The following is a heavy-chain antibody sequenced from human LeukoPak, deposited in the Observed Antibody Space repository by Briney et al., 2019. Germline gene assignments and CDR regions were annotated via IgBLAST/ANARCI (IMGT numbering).Heavy chain of an antibody. V-gene: IGHV3-74*01. J-gene: IGHJ3*02. D-gene: IGHD3/OR15-3a*01. Sequence: PGGSLILSCAASGITFSRYWMHWVRQPPGKGLVWVSQINIDGSSTSYADSVKGRFTISRDNPKNTLYLQMNSLRAEDTAVYYCARDGHAFDIWGQGTMVSVSS. CDR3: ARDGHAFDI. CDR2: INIDGSST. CDR1: GITFSRYW.